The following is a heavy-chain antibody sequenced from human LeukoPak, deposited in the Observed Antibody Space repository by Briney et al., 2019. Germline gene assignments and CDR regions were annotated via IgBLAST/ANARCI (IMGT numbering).Heavy chain of an antibody. Sequence: ASVKVSCKASGYTFTGYYMQWVRQAPGQGLEWMGWINPNSGGTNYAQKFQGRVTMTRDMSISTAYMELSRLRSDDTAVYYCARIAYCGGDCYTTYFDYWGQGTLVTVSS. CDR1: GYTFTGYY. CDR2: INPNSGGT. V-gene: IGHV1-2*02. CDR3: ARIAYCGGDCYTTYFDY. D-gene: IGHD2-21*01. J-gene: IGHJ4*02.